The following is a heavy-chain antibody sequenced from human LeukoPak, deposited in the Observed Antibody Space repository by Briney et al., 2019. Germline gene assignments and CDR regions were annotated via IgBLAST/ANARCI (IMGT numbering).Heavy chain of an antibody. CDR2: ISAYNGNT. CDR3: ARLSPTLFLRSSRRKYYFDY. Sequence: ASVKVSCKASGYTFTSYGISWVRQAPGQGPEWMGWISAYNGNTNYAQKLQGRVTMTTDTSTSTAYMELRSLRSDDTAVYYCARLSPTLFLRSSRRKYYFDYWGQGTLVTVSS. V-gene: IGHV1-18*01. J-gene: IGHJ4*02. D-gene: IGHD6-13*01. CDR1: GYTFTSYG.